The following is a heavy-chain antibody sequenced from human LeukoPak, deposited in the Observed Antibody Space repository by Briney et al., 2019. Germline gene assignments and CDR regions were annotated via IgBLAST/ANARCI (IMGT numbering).Heavy chain of an antibody. J-gene: IGHJ4*02. V-gene: IGHV3-21*01. D-gene: IGHD1-20*01. CDR3: ARDRLYNWNPTYFDY. Sequence: PGGSLRLSCAASGFTFSSYSMNWVRQAPGKGLEWVSSISSSSSYIYYADSVKGRFTISRDNAKNSLYLQMNSLRAEDTAVYYCARDRLYNWNPTYFDYWGQGTLVTVSS. CDR2: ISSSSSYI. CDR1: GFTFSSYS.